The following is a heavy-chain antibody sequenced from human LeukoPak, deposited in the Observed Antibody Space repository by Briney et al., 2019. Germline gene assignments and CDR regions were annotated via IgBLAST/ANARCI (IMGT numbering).Heavy chain of an antibody. Sequence: GGSLRLSCAASGFAFGVHAMSWVRQAPGKGPEWVATIGSGADLFYAESVKGRFTISRDDPRNTLWLQMNSLRAEDTTLYYCAKDWTPHNRVYDCFDFWGQGTQVTVSS. CDR2: IGSGADL. V-gene: IGHV3-23*01. CDR3: AKDWTPHNRVYDCFDF. CDR1: GFAFGVHA. D-gene: IGHD3-16*01. J-gene: IGHJ4*02.